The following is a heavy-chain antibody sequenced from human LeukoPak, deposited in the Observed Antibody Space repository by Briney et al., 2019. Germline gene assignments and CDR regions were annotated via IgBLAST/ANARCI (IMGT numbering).Heavy chain of an antibody. D-gene: IGHD6-13*01. V-gene: IGHV3-7*03. CDR2: INKDGGEK. J-gene: IGHJ4*02. CDR1: GFTFSSYW. CDR3: ARKYSSSWYEWYYFDY. Sequence: GGPLRLSCAASGFTFSSYWMSWVRQAPGKGLEWVANINKDGGEKYYVDSVKGRFTISRDNAKNSLYLQMNSLRAEDTAVYYCARKYSSSWYEWYYFDYWGQGTLVTVSS.